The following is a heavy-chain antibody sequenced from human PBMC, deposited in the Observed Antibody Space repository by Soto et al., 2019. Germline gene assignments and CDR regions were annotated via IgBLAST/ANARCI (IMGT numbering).Heavy chain of an antibody. V-gene: IGHV1-18*01. CDR1: GYTFTSYG. CDR2: ISAYNGNT. CDR3: ARTIPGIAAAGSPYYYYMDV. Sequence: ASVKVSCKASGYTFTSYGISWVRQAPGQGLEWMGWISAYNGNTNYAQKLQGRVTMTTDTSTSTAYMELRSLRSDDTAVYYCARTIPGIAAAGSPYYYYMDVWGKGTTVTVSS. D-gene: IGHD6-13*01. J-gene: IGHJ6*03.